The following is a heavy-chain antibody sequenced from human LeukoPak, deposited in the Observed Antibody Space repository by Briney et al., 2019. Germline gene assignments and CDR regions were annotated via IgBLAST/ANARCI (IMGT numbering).Heavy chain of an antibody. D-gene: IGHD6-19*01. CDR1: GGTFSSYA. V-gene: IGHV1-69*05. Sequence: SVKVSCKASGGTFSSYAISWVRQAPGQGLEWMGGIIPIFGTANYAQKFQGRVTITTDESTSTAYMELSSLRSGDTAAYYCARVAGSGFDPWGQGTLVTVSS. CDR3: ARVAGSGFDP. CDR2: IIPIFGTA. J-gene: IGHJ5*02.